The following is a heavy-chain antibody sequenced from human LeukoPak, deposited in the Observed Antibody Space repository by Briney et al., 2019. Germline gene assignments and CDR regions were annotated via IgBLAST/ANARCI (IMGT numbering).Heavy chain of an antibody. Sequence: PSETLSLTCTVSGGSVSSYYWSWIRQPPGKGLEWIGYIYYSGSTNYNPSLKSRVTISVDTSKNQFSLKLSSVTAADTAVYYCARDVRGYSYGSEYYYYMDVWGKGTTVTVSS. J-gene: IGHJ6*03. CDR1: GGSVSSYY. CDR2: IYYSGST. D-gene: IGHD5-18*01. CDR3: ARDVRGYSYGSEYYYYMDV. V-gene: IGHV4-59*02.